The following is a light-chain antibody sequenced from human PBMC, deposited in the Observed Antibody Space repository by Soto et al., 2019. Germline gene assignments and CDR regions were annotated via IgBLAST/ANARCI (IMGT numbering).Light chain of an antibody. J-gene: IGLJ3*02. Sequence: QSALTQPPSASGSPGQSVTISCTGTSSDVGGYNYVSWYQQHPGTAPKLMIYEVNKRPSGVPDRFSGSKSGNTASLTVSGLQAEDEADYYCSSYAGSNNWVFGGGTKVTVL. CDR1: SSDVGGYNY. CDR2: EVN. V-gene: IGLV2-8*01. CDR3: SSYAGSNNWV.